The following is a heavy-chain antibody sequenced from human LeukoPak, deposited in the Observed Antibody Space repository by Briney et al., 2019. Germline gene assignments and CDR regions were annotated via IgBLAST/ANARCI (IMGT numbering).Heavy chain of an antibody. CDR2: IVVGSGNT. CDR3: AADPHYYDHQAGDY. CDR1: GFTFTSSA. V-gene: IGHV1-58*01. J-gene: IGHJ4*02. D-gene: IGHD3-22*01. Sequence: SVKVSCKASGFTFTSSAVQWVRQARGQRLEWIGWIVVGSGNTNYAQKFQERVTITRDMSTSTAYMELSSLRSEDTAVYYCAADPHYYDHQAGDYWGQGTLVTVSS.